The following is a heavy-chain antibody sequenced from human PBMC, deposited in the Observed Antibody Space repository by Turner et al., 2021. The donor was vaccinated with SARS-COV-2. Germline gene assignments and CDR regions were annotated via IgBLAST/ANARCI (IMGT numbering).Heavy chain of an antibody. CDR3: ARHRPNSSGWYYYGMDV. J-gene: IGHJ6*02. V-gene: IGHV4-39*01. CDR2: ISYSGTT. Sequence: QLQLQESGPGLVRPSETLSLTCTVSVHSISSRYYYWGWIREPPGKGLEWIAIISYSGTTYYNPSLRSRVTISVDTSRNQFSLKLRSVTDADTGIYYCARHRPNSSGWYYYGMDVWGQGTTVTVSS. D-gene: IGHD6-19*01. CDR1: VHSISSRYYY.